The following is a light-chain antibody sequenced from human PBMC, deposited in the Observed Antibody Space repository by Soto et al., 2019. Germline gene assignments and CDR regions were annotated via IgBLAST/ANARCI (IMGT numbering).Light chain of an antibody. J-gene: IGLJ2*01. CDR1: SSDVGGYNY. V-gene: IGLV2-14*01. CDR2: DVT. CDR3: SSYTSSSTLG. Sequence: QSALTQPASVSGSPGQSITISCTGTSSDVGGYNYVSWYQQHPGKAPKLMIYDVTNRPSGVSNRFSGSTSGNTASLTISGLQGEDEADYYCSSYTSSSTLGFGGGTKLTVL.